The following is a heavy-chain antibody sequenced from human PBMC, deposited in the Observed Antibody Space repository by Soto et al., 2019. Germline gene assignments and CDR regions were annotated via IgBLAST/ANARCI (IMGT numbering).Heavy chain of an antibody. CDR1: GFTFSSYG. Sequence: QVQLMESGGGVVQPGRSLRLSCAASGFTFSSYGMHWVRQAPGKGLEWVAVIWYDGSNKYYADSVKGRFTISRDNSKNTLYLQMNSLRAEDTAVYYCARDARGFLEWLSEYGMDVWGQGTTVTVSS. CDR3: ARDARGFLEWLSEYGMDV. CDR2: IWYDGSNK. V-gene: IGHV3-33*01. D-gene: IGHD3-3*01. J-gene: IGHJ6*02.